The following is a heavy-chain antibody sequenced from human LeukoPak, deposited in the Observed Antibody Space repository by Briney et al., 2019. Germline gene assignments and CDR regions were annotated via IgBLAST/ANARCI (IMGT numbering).Heavy chain of an antibody. D-gene: IGHD2-2*02. Sequence: GSLRLSCGASGFTFRAFAMSWVRQAPGKGLEWVSAINDRGVNTYYADSVKGRFTISRDNSKNTLYLQMNSLRAEDTAVYYCAKVGCSSTSCYMWFDYWGQGTLVTVSS. V-gene: IGHV3-23*01. CDR1: GFTFRAFA. J-gene: IGHJ4*02. CDR2: INDRGVNT. CDR3: AKVGCSSTSCYMWFDY.